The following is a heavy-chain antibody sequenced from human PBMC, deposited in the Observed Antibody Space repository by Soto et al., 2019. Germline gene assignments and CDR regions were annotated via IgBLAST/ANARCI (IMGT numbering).Heavy chain of an antibody. J-gene: IGHJ6*04. CDR2: IRRKTNNYAT. CDR3: TRLPYYRDV. CDR1: GFSFSDSG. D-gene: IGHD3-10*01. V-gene: IGHV3-73*01. Sequence: EVRLVESGGGLVQPGGSLRLSCAASGFSFSDSGIHWVRQASGKGLEWVGRIRRKTNNYATAYAASVEGRFSISRDDSKHTAFLQMNSLKTEDTAVYYCTRLPYYRDVWGKGTTVTVSS.